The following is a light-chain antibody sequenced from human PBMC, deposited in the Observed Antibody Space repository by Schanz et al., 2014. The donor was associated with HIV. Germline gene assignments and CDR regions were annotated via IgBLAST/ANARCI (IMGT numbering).Light chain of an antibody. CDR3: SSYTSSSTLV. V-gene: IGLV2-14*03. J-gene: IGLJ2*01. CDR2: DVS. Sequence: QFALTQPASVSGSPGQSISISCTGTSGDVGSYNYVSWYQQHPGKAPKLMIYDVSNRPSGVSSRFSGSKSGNTASLTISGLQAEDEADYYCSSYTSSSTLVFGGGTKLTVL. CDR1: SGDVGSYNY.